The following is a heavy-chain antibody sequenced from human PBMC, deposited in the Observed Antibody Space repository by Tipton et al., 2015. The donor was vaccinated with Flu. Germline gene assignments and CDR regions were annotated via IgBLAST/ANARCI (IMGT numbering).Heavy chain of an antibody. CDR3: ARRDYSNYVSDPKNCFDP. V-gene: IGHV4-39*01. Sequence: LRLSCTVSGGSIGTSAYYWGWVRQPPGKGLEWIANIYYSGGAKYNPSLRSRVTISADTSNEFSLTLSSVTAADTAVYYCARRDYSNYVSDPKNCFDPWGQGILVTVSS. D-gene: IGHD4-11*01. J-gene: IGHJ5*02. CDR1: GGSIGTSAYY. CDR2: IYYSGGA.